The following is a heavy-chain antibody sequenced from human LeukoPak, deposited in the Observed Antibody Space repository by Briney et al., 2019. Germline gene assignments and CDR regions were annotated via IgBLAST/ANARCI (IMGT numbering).Heavy chain of an antibody. D-gene: IGHD6-19*01. CDR3: ARGAGWYEY. J-gene: IGHJ4*02. CDR1: GGSISSYY. Sequence: SXTLXLTCTVSGGSISSYYWSWIRQPPGKGLEWIGYIYYSGNTNHNPPLKSRVTISIDTSKNQFSLKLSYVTAADTAAYYCARGAGWYEYWGQGTLVTVSA. V-gene: IGHV4-59*01. CDR2: IYYSGNT.